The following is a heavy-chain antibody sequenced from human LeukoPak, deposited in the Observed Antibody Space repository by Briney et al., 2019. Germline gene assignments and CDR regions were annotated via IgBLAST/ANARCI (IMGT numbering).Heavy chain of an antibody. J-gene: IGHJ4*02. D-gene: IGHD6-13*01. CDR1: GFTFSSYG. Sequence: GGTLRLSCAASGFTFSSYGMNWVRQAPGKGLEWVSAISGSGINTYYADSVKGRFTISRDNSKNTLYLQMNSLRAEDTAVYYCARVGAFSSSWLLYWGQGTLVTVSS. V-gene: IGHV3-23*01. CDR2: ISGSGINT. CDR3: ARVGAFSSSWLLY.